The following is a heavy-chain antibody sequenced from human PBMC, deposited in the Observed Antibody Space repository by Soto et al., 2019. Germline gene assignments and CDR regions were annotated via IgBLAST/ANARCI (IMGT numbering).Heavy chain of an antibody. CDR1: GYTFTSYA. Sequence: ASVEVSCKASGYTFTSYAMHWVRQAPGQRLEWMGWINAGNGNTKYSQKFQGRVTITRDTSASTAYMELSSLRSEDTAVYYCARGFSGYDRRIDYWGQGTLVTVSS. J-gene: IGHJ4*02. V-gene: IGHV1-3*01. CDR2: INAGNGNT. CDR3: ARGFSGYDRRIDY. D-gene: IGHD5-12*01.